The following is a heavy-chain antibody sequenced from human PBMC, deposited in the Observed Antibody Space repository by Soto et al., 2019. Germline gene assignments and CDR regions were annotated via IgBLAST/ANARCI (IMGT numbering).Heavy chain of an antibody. J-gene: IGHJ4*02. CDR3: AKGCYGSGSYLVDY. V-gene: IGHV3-9*01. Sequence: PGGSLRLSCAASGFTFDDYAMHWVRQAPGKGLEWVSGISWNSGSIGYADSVKGRFTISRDNAKNSLYLQMNSLRAEDTALYYCAKGCYGSGSYLVDYWGQGTLVTVSS. D-gene: IGHD3-10*01. CDR1: GFTFDDYA. CDR2: ISWNSGSI.